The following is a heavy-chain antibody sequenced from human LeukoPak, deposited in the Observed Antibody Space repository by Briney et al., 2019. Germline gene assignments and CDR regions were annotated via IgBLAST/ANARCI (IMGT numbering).Heavy chain of an antibody. J-gene: IGHJ4*02. CDR1: GYSFTSYW. D-gene: IGHD3-10*01. Sequence: GESLKISCKGSGYSFTSYWIAWVRQMPGKGLEWMGIIYVGDSDTTYSPSFQGQVTISADKSINTAYLQWSSLKASDSAMYYCASQVVRGVKPYYFEYWGQGTLVTVSS. CDR3: ASQVVRGVKPYYFEY. CDR2: IYVGDSDT. V-gene: IGHV5-51*01.